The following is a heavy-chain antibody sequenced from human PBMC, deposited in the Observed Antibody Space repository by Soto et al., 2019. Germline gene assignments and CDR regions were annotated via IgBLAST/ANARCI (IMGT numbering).Heavy chain of an antibody. J-gene: IGHJ4*02. CDR3: ARVVDTAMDYYYFDY. CDR1: GGTFSSYA. CDR2: IIPIFGTA. D-gene: IGHD5-18*01. Sequence: QVQLVQSGAEVKKPGSSVKVSCKASGGTFSSYAISWVRQAPGQGLEWMGGIIPIFGTANYAQKFQGRVTITADESTRTAYMELSSLRSEDTAVYYCARVVDTAMDYYYFDYWGQGTLVTVSS. V-gene: IGHV1-69*01.